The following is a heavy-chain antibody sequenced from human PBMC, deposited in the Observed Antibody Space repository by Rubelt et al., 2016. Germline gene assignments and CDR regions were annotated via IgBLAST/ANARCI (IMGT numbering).Heavy chain of an antibody. CDR2: ISAYNGNT. J-gene: IGHJ6*02. Sequence: GISWVRQAPGQGLEWMGWISAYNGNTNYAQTVQGRVTMTTDTSTRTAYMELRSLRSDDTAVYYCAISEGIAARPAYYYAMDVWGQGTTVTVSS. CDR3: AISEGIAARPAYYYAMDV. D-gene: IGHD6-6*01. CDR1: G. V-gene: IGHV1-18*01.